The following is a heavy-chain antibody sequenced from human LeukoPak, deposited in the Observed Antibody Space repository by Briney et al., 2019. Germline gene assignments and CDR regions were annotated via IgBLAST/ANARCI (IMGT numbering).Heavy chain of an antibody. J-gene: IGHJ4*02. Sequence: ASVKVSCKASGYTFTGYYMHWVRQAPGQGLEWMGWINPSSGDTNYAQKFQGRVTMTRDTSISTAYMELTRLRSDDTAVYYCARDVGEYCSSTNCYASDYWGQGTLVTVSS. CDR1: GYTFTGYY. CDR2: INPSSGDT. D-gene: IGHD2-2*01. V-gene: IGHV1-2*02. CDR3: ARDVGEYCSSTNCYASDY.